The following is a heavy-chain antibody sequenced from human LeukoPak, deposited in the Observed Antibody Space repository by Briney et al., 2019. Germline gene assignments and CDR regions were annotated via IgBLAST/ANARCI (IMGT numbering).Heavy chain of an antibody. J-gene: IGHJ3*02. Sequence: GGSLKLSCAASGFTFSGSDIHWVRQASGKGLEWVGHIRNKTNNYATADAASVKGRVTFSRDDSKNTAYIQMNSLKTEDTAVYYCTRHNYDRSGYGAFDIWGQGTMVTVSS. V-gene: IGHV3-73*01. CDR3: TRHNYDRSGYGAFDI. CDR1: GFTFSGSD. CDR2: IRNKTNNYAT. D-gene: IGHD3-22*01.